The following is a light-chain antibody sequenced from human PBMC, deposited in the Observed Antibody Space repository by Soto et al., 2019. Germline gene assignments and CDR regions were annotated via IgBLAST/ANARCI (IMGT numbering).Light chain of an antibody. CDR1: QSISTL. CDR3: QQYNNDWA. Sequence: DIQMTQSPTTLSASVGDRVTITCRASQSISTLLAWYQQKPGKAPKLLIYDVSSLQSGVPLRFSGSGSGTEFTLTISSLQPDDFATYYCQQYNNDWAFGQGT. J-gene: IGKJ1*01. CDR2: DVS. V-gene: IGKV1-5*01.